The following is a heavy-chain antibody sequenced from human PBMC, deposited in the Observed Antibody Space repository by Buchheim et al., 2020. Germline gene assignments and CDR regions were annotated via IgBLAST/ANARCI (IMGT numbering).Heavy chain of an antibody. V-gene: IGHV4-39*07. Sequence: QLQLQESGPGLVRPSETLSLTCSVSGASISRSNFHWDWIRQSPGTGLEWIGEINHSGSTNYNPSLKSRVTISVDTSKNQFSLKLSSVTAADTAVYYCAGWSGSGWRIDYCGQGTL. CDR2: INHSGST. J-gene: IGHJ4*02. CDR1: GASISRSNFH. D-gene: IGHD6-19*01. CDR3: AGWSGSGWRIDY.